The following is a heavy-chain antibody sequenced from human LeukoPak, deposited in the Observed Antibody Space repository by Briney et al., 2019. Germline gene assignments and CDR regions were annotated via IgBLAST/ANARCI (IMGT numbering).Heavy chain of an antibody. D-gene: IGHD3-22*01. Sequence: PGGSLRLSCAASEFTSSNYAMSWVRQAPGKGLEWVSSITSTSIYIYYADSLKGRFTISRDNAKNSLYLQMNSLRAEDTAVYYCATSRYDSSGYYGIIAYWGQGTLVTVSS. V-gene: IGHV3-21*01. J-gene: IGHJ4*02. CDR2: ITSTSIYI. CDR1: EFTSSNYA. CDR3: ATSRYDSSGYYGIIAY.